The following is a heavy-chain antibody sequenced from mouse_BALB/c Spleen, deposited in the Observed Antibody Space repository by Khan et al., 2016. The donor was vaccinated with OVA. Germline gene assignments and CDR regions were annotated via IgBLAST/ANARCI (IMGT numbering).Heavy chain of an antibody. V-gene: IGHV1-4*01. Sequence: VQLQQSGAELARPGASVKMSCKASGYTFTSYTIHWIKQRPGQGLEWIGYINPSNGYTNYNQKFKDKATLTADKSSTTAYMQLSSLTSDDSAVXDCVRDGDYYRNDGWFAYWGQGTLVTVSA. J-gene: IGHJ3*01. CDR3: VRDGDYYRNDGWFAY. D-gene: IGHD2-14*01. CDR1: GYTFTSYT. CDR2: INPSNGYT.